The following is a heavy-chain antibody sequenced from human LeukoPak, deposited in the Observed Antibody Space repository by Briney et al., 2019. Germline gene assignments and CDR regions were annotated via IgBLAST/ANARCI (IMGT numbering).Heavy chain of an antibody. CDR1: GFTFSNYA. Sequence: GASLRLSCAASGFTFSNYAMTWVRQAPGKGLEWVSAISGSGGSTYYADSVKGRFTISRDNSKNTLYLQMSSLRAEDTALYYCAKATRLYDSSGPHTYYFDYWGQGTLVTVSS. D-gene: IGHD3-22*01. J-gene: IGHJ4*02. CDR3: AKATRLYDSSGPHTYYFDY. CDR2: ISGSGGST. V-gene: IGHV3-23*01.